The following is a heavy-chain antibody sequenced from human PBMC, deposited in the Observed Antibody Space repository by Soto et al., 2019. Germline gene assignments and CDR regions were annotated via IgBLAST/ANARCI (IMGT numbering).Heavy chain of an antibody. D-gene: IGHD4-17*01. CDR3: ARVRNGDWYFDS. Sequence: EVQLVEAGGGLVQPGGSLRLSCAASGFTFSTYWMHWDRQVPGKGLVWVSRINIDGSTTSYADSVRGRFTISRDNAKDTVYLQMNSLRAEDTAVYYCARVRNGDWYFDSWGQGTLVTVSS. CDR1: GFTFSTYW. CDR2: INIDGSTT. V-gene: IGHV3-74*01. J-gene: IGHJ4*02.